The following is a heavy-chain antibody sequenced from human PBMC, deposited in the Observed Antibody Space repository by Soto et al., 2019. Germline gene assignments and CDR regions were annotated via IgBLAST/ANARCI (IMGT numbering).Heavy chain of an antibody. V-gene: IGHV3-30-3*01. CDR1: GFTFSSYA. CDR2: ISYDGSNK. Sequence: XECLRLSCAASGFTFSSYAMHWVRQAPGKGLEWVAVISYDGSNKYYADSVKGRFTISRDNSKNTLYLQMNSLRAEDTAVYYCARVGSSYGSLYFDYWGQGTLVTVSS. CDR3: ARVGSSYGSLYFDY. D-gene: IGHD5-18*01. J-gene: IGHJ4*02.